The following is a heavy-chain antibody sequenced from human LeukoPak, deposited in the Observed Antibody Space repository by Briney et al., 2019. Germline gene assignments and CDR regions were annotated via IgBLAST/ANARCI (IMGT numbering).Heavy chain of an antibody. CDR1: GVSISTYY. Sequence: SETLSLTCTVSGVSISTYYWTWIRQPPGKGLEWLGYIYYSGSTNYNPSLKSRVTISVDTSKNQFSLRLTSVTAADTAVYYCARGYSGSYFGNTDYWGQGTLVTVSS. V-gene: IGHV4-59*01. J-gene: IGHJ4*02. CDR2: IYYSGST. D-gene: IGHD1-26*01. CDR3: ARGYSGSYFGNTDY.